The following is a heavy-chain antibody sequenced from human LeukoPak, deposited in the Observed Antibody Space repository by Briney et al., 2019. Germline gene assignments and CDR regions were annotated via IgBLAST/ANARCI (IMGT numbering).Heavy chain of an antibody. CDR1: GFTFSSYS. Sequence: GGSKRLSCAASGFTFSSYSMSCVRQAPGKGLEWVSYISSSSSTIYYADSVKGRFTISRDNAKNPLYLQMNSLRAEDTAVYYCARAVGRYYMDVWGKGTTVTVSS. CDR2: ISSSSSTI. J-gene: IGHJ6*03. D-gene: IGHD1-26*01. CDR3: ARAVGRYYMDV. V-gene: IGHV3-48*01.